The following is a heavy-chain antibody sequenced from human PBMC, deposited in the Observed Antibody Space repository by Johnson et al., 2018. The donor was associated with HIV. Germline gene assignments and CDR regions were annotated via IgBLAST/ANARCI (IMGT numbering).Heavy chain of an antibody. Sequence: QVQLVESGGGVVQPGRSLRLSCAASGFTFSSYAMHWVRQAPGKGLEWVAVISYDGSNKYYADSVKGRFTISRDNSKNTLSLQMNSLRAEDTAVYYCAREGRIAVAGLRSFDIWGQGTMVTVSS. J-gene: IGHJ3*02. CDR1: GFTFSSYA. V-gene: IGHV3-30-3*01. D-gene: IGHD6-19*01. CDR3: AREGRIAVAGLRSFDI. CDR2: ISYDGSNK.